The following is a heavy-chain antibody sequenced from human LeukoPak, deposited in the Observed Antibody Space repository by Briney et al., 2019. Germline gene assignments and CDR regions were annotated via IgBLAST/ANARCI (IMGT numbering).Heavy chain of an antibody. Sequence: SETLSLTCAVSGGSISSGGYSWSWIRQPPGKGLEWIGYIYHSGSTYYNPSLKSRVTISVDRSKNQFSLKLSSATAADTAVYYCARGGYSTPFDYWGQGTLVTVSS. D-gene: IGHD3-22*01. CDR1: GGSISSGGYS. CDR2: IYHSGST. CDR3: ARGGYSTPFDY. V-gene: IGHV4-30-2*01. J-gene: IGHJ4*02.